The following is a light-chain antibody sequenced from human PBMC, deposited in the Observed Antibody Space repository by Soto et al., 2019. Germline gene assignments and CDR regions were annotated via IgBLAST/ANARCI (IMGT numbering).Light chain of an antibody. CDR3: CSYAGSYPYV. CDR2: DVS. Sequence: QSALTQPRSVSGSPGQSVTISCTGXXXDVGGYNYVSWYQQHPGKAPKLMIYDVSKRPSGVPDRFSGSKSGNTASLTISGLQAEDEADYYCCSYAGSYPYVFGTGTKVTVL. CDR1: XXDVGGYNY. J-gene: IGLJ1*01. V-gene: IGLV2-11*01.